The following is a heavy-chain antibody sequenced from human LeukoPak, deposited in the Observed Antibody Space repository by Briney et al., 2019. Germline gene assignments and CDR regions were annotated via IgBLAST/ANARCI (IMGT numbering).Heavy chain of an antibody. J-gene: IGHJ3*02. CDR1: GFTFSGYA. D-gene: IGHD4-17*01. Sequence: PGGSLRFSCAASGFTFSGYAMHWVRQAPGKGVEWLAVISYDGSNKYYADSVKGRFTISRDNSKNTLYLQMNSLRAEDTAVYYCAKYLDRLRRNDAFDIWGQGTMVTVSS. CDR2: ISYDGSNK. CDR3: AKYLDRLRRNDAFDI. V-gene: IGHV3-30-3*02.